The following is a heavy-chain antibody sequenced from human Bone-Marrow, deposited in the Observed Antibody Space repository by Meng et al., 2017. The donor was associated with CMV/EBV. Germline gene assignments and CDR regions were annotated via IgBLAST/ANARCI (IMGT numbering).Heavy chain of an antibody. CDR2: FNPISGAT. Sequence: ASVKVSCKASGYTFTNYYLHWVRQAPGQGLEWMGIFNPISGATSYAQKFQGRVTLTGDTSTSTVYMELSSLRSEDTAVYYCARDGIAAANYYYGMDVWGQGTTVTVSS. CDR3: ARDGIAAANYYYGMDV. V-gene: IGHV1-46*01. D-gene: IGHD6-13*01. CDR1: GYTFTNYY. J-gene: IGHJ6*02.